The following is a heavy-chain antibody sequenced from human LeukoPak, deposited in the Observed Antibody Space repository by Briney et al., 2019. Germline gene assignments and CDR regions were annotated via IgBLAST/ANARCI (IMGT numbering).Heavy chain of an antibody. D-gene: IGHD3-10*01. J-gene: IGHJ5*02. Sequence: PSETLSLTCAVSGGSISSSNWWSWVRQPPGKGLEWIGEINHSGSTNYNPSLKSRVTISVDTSKNQFSLKLSSVTAADTAVYYCARRSYYGRGADPWGQGTLVTVSS. V-gene: IGHV4-4*02. CDR3: ARRSYYGRGADP. CDR1: GGSISSSNW. CDR2: INHSGST.